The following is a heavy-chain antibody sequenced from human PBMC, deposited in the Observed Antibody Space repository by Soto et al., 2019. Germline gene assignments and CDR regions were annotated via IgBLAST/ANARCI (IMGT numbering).Heavy chain of an antibody. V-gene: IGHV4-30-2*01. CDR1: GGSISSGGYS. D-gene: IGHD6-13*01. CDR2: IYHSGST. J-gene: IGHJ4*02. Sequence: SETLSLTCAVSGGSISSGGYSWGWIRQPPGKALEWIGYIYHSGSTFYNPSLKSRVTISVDRSKNQFSLKLSSVTAADTAVYYCAQAAGYISTWFFDYWGQGALVTVSS. CDR3: AQAAGYISTWFFDY.